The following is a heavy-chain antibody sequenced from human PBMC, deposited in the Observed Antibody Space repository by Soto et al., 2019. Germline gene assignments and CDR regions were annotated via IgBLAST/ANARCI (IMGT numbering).Heavy chain of an antibody. CDR2: IDPSDSYT. J-gene: IGHJ6*02. D-gene: IGHD3-22*01. V-gene: IGHV5-10-1*01. CDR1: GYIFTSYW. CDR3: ASRRNYDSSGYGVDYYGMDV. Sequence: GESLKISCNGSGYIFTSYWISWVRQMPGKGLEWMGRIDPSDSYTNYSPSFQGHVTISADKSISTAYLQWSSLKASDTAMYYCASRRNYDSSGYGVDYYGMDVWGQGTTVTVSS.